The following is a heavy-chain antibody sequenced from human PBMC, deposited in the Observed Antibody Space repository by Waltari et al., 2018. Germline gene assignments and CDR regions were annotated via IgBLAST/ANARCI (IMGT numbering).Heavy chain of an antibody. CDR2: IGPDGSDK. CDR3: VGWNDPINS. CDR1: GFTISRFW. Sequence: EAQLVQSGGGLVQPGGSLTLSCAASGFTISRFWMPWIRQAPGQGLQWVAHIGPDGSDKYYVDSVKGRFTISRDNAENSLLLQMSSLRVEDTALYYCVGWNDPINSWGQRTLVAVSS. J-gene: IGHJ4*02. V-gene: IGHV3-7*01. D-gene: IGHD1-1*01.